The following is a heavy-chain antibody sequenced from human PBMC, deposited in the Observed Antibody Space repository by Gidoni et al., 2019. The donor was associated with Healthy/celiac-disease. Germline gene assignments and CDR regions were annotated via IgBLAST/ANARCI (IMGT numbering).Heavy chain of an antibody. D-gene: IGHD1-26*01. V-gene: IGHV4-39*01. CDR3: ARSLGRQNWFDP. J-gene: IGHJ5*02. CDR1: GGSISSSSYY. Sequence: QLQLQESGQGLVKPSETLSLTCTVSGGSISSSSYYWGWIRQHPGKGLDWSGSIYYSGSTYYNPSLKSRVTISVDTSNNKFSLKLSSVTAADTAVYYCARSLGRQNWFDPWGQGTLVTVSS. CDR2: IYYSGST.